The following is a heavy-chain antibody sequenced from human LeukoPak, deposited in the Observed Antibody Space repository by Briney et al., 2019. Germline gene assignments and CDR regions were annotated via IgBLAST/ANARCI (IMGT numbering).Heavy chain of an antibody. CDR2: VYGNGGDT. D-gene: IGHD2-2*01. V-gene: IGHV3-23*01. CDR1: GFTFSSYS. J-gene: IGHJ4*02. CDR3: AKDSAAMGGHDFVY. Sequence: GGSLRLSCAASGFTFSSYSMNWVRQAPGKGLEWVSTVYGNGGDTKYVDSVKGRFTISRDNSKNTLYLQMNSLRADDTAVYYCAKDSAAMGGHDFVYWGQGALVTVSS.